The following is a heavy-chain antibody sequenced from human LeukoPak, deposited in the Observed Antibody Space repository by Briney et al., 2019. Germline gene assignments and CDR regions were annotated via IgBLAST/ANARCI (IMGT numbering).Heavy chain of an antibody. D-gene: IGHD3-22*01. J-gene: IGHJ3*02. Sequence: PGGSLRLSCAAFGFTFSSYAMSWVRQAPGKGLEWVSAISGSGGSTYYADSVKGRFTISRDNSKNTLYLQMNSLRAEDTDVYYCAKGLEYYYDSSGAFDIWGQGTMVTVSS. V-gene: IGHV3-23*01. CDR3: AKGLEYYYDSSGAFDI. CDR2: ISGSGGST. CDR1: GFTFSSYA.